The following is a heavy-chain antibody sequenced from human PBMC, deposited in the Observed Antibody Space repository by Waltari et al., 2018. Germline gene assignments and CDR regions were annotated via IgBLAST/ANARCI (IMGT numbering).Heavy chain of an antibody. D-gene: IGHD3-16*01. CDR1: GYTFTSYA. Sequence: VQLVQSGAEVKKPGASVKVSCKASGYTFTSYAMHWVRQAPGQRLEWMGWINAGNGNKKYSQEFPVRVTITSDTSASTAYMELSSLRSEDMAVYYCARDRGNYMDVWGKGTTVTVSS. CDR3: ARDRGNYMDV. CDR2: INAGNGNK. V-gene: IGHV1-3*03. J-gene: IGHJ6*03.